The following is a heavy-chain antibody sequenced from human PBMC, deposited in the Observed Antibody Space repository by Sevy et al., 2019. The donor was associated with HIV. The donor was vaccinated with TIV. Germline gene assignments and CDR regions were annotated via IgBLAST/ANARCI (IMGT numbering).Heavy chain of an antibody. CDR3: ARGGGNGWYYFDY. D-gene: IGHD6-19*01. J-gene: IGHJ4*02. CDR2: IIPILGTV. CDR1: GGTFSSYG. V-gene: IGHV1-69*13. Sequence: ASVKVSCKASGGTFSSYGISWVRQAPGQGLEWMGGIIPILGTVNYAQKFQGRDTITADESTKTAYMELSSLRSEDTAVYYCARGGGNGWYYFDYWGQETLVTVSS.